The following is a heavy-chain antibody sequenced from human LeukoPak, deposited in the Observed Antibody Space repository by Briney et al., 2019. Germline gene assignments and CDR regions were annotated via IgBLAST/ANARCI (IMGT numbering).Heavy chain of an antibody. Sequence: GGSLRLSCAASGFTFSTDSMHWVRQAPGKGLEWVAVIWYDGSNKYYADSVKGRFTISRDNSKNTLYLQMNSLRAEDTAVYYCARSDPIGYCSSTSCAFDYWGQGTLVTVSS. J-gene: IGHJ4*02. V-gene: IGHV3-33*08. CDR2: IWYDGSNK. CDR3: ARSDPIGYCSSTSCAFDY. D-gene: IGHD2-2*01. CDR1: GFTFSTDS.